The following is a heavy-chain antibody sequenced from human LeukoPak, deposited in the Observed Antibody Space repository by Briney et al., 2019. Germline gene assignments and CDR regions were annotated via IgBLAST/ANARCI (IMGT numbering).Heavy chain of an antibody. J-gene: IGHJ3*02. Sequence: GGSLRLSCAASGFTSSDYYMSWIRQAPGKGLEWVSYISSSGSTIYYADSVKGRFTISRENAKNSLYLQVNSLRAEDTAVYYCARDTTSCGGDCNAFDIWGQGTMVTVSS. CDR2: ISSSGSTI. CDR3: ARDTTSCGGDCNAFDI. D-gene: IGHD2-21*02. V-gene: IGHV3-11*01. CDR1: GFTSSDYY.